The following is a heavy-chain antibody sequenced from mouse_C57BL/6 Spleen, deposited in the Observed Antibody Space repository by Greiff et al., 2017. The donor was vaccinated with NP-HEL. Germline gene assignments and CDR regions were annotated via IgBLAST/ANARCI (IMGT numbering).Heavy chain of an antibody. J-gene: IGHJ3*01. CDR3: ARSGLIYYGSSYSEFAY. CDR1: GFNIKDYY. Sequence: VTLKESGAELVKPGASVKLSCTASGFNIKDYYMHWVKQRTEQGLEWIGRIDPEDGETKYAPKFQGKATITADTSSNTAYLQLSSLTSEDTAVYYCARSGLIYYGSSYSEFAYWGQGTLVTVSA. D-gene: IGHD1-1*01. V-gene: IGHV14-2*01. CDR2: IDPEDGET.